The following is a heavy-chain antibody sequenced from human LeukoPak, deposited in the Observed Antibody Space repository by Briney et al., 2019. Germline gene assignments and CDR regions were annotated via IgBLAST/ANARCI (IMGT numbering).Heavy chain of an antibody. CDR1: GGSISSYY. J-gene: IGHJ4*02. V-gene: IGHV4-59*01. D-gene: IGHD2-21*02. CDR2: IYYSGST. CDR3: ARAPAAYCGGDCFYFDY. Sequence: SETLSLTCTVSGGSISSYYWSWIRQPPGKGLEWIGYIYYSGSTNYNPSLKSRVTISVDTSKNQFSLKLSSVTAADTAVYYCARAPAAYCGGDCFYFDYWGQGTLVTVSS.